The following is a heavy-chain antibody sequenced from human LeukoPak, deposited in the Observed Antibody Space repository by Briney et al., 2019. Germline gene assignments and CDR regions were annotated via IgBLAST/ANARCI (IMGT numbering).Heavy chain of an antibody. CDR1: GFTFSHHG. CDR3: AKDDAYLQYAD. Sequence: PGGSLRLSCAASGFTFSHHGMNWVRQAPGKGLEWVSGVGPSGARTYYADSVKGRFTVSRDNSKNMAFLQMNSLRAEDTAMYYCAKDDAYLQYADWGQGTLVTVSS. J-gene: IGHJ4*02. CDR2: VGPSGART. D-gene: IGHD5-24*01. V-gene: IGHV3-23*01.